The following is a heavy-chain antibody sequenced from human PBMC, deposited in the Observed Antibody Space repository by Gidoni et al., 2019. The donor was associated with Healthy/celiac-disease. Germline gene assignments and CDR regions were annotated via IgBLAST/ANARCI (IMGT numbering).Heavy chain of an antibody. J-gene: IGHJ4*02. CDR3: AKDAVRGFMIVGGRVDY. CDR1: GFAFSSYA. D-gene: IGHD3-22*01. CDR2: SSGSGGST. V-gene: IGHV3-23*01. Sequence: EVELLEPGGGLVQPGGSLRLSFAASGFAFSSYAMSWVRQDPGKGLELVSSSSGSGGSTDNADSVKGRFTISRDNSKNTLYLQMNSLRAEDTAVYYCAKDAVRGFMIVGGRVDYWGQGTLVTVSS.